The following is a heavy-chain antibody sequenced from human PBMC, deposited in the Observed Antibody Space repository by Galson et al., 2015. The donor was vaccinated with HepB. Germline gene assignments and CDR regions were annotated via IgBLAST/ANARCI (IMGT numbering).Heavy chain of an antibody. J-gene: IGHJ6*02. CDR2: IYSGGST. V-gene: IGHV3-53*01. CDR3: ARSTSFLIRDYYYGMDV. CDR1: GFTVSSNY. Sequence: SLRLSCAASGFTVSSNYMSWVRQAPGKGLGWVSVIYSGGSTYYADSVKGRFTISRDNSKNTLYLQMNSLRAEDTAVYYCARSTSFLIRDYYYGMDVWGQGTTVTVSS. D-gene: IGHD2/OR15-2a*01.